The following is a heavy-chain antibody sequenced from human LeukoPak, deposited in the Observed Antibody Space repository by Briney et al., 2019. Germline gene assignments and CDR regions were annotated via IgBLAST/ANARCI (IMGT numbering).Heavy chain of an antibody. CDR1: GFTFSTYA. CDR3: AKSSGGTCLTTDAFDI. D-gene: IGHD2-15*01. CDR2: ISSNGGST. J-gene: IGHJ3*02. Sequence: PGGSLRLSCSASGFTFSTYAMHWVRQAPGKGLEYVSAISSNGGSTNYADSVKGRFTISRDNSKNTLYLQMDSLRAEDTAVYYCAKSSGGTCLTTDAFDIWGQGTMVTVSS. V-gene: IGHV3-64*04.